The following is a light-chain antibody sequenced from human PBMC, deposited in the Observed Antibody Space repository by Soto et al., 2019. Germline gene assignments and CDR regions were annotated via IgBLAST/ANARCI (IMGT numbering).Light chain of an antibody. J-gene: IGKJ1*01. CDR3: QQSYSTTST. CDR2: CAS. V-gene: IGKV3-15*01. Sequence: VVTQWAASLSVSPGEGATLSCKARQRFXSNFDWYQQKPGQAPRVLXDCASTMATGSPARLSGSGSGTEFTLTISSLQPEDFATYYCQQSYSTTSTFGQGTKVEI. CDR1: QRFXSN.